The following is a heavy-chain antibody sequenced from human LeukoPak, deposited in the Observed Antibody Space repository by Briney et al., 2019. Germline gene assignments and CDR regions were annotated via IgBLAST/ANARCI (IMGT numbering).Heavy chain of an antibody. CDR1: GDSISSYF. J-gene: IGHJ4*02. Sequence: PSETLSLTCTVPGDSISSYFWSWIRQRPGKGLEWIGYMHNGVHTNYNPSLKSRVTISGDTSKNQVSLKLTSVTAADTAVYYCAATIKRDYGDTNLDYWGQGTLVTVSS. V-gene: IGHV4-59*01. CDR3: AATIKRDYGDTNLDY. D-gene: IGHD4/OR15-4a*01. CDR2: MHNGVHT.